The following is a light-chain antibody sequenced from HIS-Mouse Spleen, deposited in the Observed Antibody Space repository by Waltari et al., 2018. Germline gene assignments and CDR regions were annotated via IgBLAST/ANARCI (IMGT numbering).Light chain of an antibody. V-gene: IGKV1-33*01. CDR3: QXYDNLPXT. CDR1: QDISNY. Sequence: VTXTCQXSQDISNYLNWXXQKPGKAPKLXXYDAXNLETXVPXRXSGSGXXTXXTFTISSLXXEDXATXYXQXYDNLPXTXGGGTKVEIK. CDR2: DAX. J-gene: IGKJ4*01.